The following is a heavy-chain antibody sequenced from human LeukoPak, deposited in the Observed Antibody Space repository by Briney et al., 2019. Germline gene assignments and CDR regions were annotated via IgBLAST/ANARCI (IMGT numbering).Heavy chain of an antibody. CDR1: GGSINSYY. Sequence: ETLSLTCTVSGGSINSYYWSWIRQPPGKGLEWIGYIYYSGSTNYNPSLKSRVTISLDTSKNQFSLKLNSVTAADTAVYYCARTLLGSLFDYWGQGTLVPGSS. V-gene: IGHV4-59*08. D-gene: IGHD2-8*02. CDR3: ARTLLGSLFDY. J-gene: IGHJ4*02. CDR2: IYYSGST.